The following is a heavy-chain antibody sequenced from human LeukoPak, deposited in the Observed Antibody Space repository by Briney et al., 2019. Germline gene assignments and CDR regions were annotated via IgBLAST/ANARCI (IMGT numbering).Heavy chain of an antibody. D-gene: IGHD3-3*01. CDR1: GYTFTGYY. CDR3: ARDYDFWGGYLDY. CDR2: INPNSGGT. J-gene: IGHJ4*02. Sequence: ASVKVSCKASGYTFTGYYMHWVRQAPGQGRGWMGWINPNSGGTNYAQKFQGRVTMTRDTSISTAYMELSRLTSDDTAVYYCARDYDFWGGYLDYWGQGTLVTVSS. V-gene: IGHV1-2*02.